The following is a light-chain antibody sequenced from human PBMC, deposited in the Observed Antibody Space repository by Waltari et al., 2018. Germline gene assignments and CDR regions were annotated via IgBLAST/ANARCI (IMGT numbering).Light chain of an antibody. CDR2: SNI. CDR1: SSNIGGNS. Sequence: QSGLTQPPSASATPGQSVTLSCTGSSSNIGGNSVSWYQQVPGTAPKLLMYSNIRRPSGVTDRFSGSTSGTSASLAISGLQSDDAADYYCATWDDSLNVPVFGGGTRVTVL. V-gene: IGLV1-44*01. CDR3: ATWDDSLNVPV. J-gene: IGLJ3*02.